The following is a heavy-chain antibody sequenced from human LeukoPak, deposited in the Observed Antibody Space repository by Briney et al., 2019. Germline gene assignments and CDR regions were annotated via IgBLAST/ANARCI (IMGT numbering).Heavy chain of an antibody. CDR1: GVSVSSDY. V-gene: IGHV4-4*07. CDR3: ARTQHGEFDY. J-gene: IGHJ4*02. Sequence: SETLSLTCTVSGVSVSSDYWSWIRQPAGKGLEWIGCMYTSGSTSYNPSLKSRVTMSVDTSKNQFSLKLRSVTAADTAVYYCARTQHGEFDYWGQGILVTVSS. D-gene: IGHD7-27*01. CDR2: MYTSGST.